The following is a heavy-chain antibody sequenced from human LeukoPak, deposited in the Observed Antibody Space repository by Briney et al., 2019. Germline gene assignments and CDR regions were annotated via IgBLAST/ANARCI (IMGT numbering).Heavy chain of an antibody. V-gene: IGHV3-23*01. CDR2: ISGSATGYMT. Sequence: GGSLRLSCAASGFTFNTYGMSWVRHSPGKGLEWVSAISGSATGYMTNYADSVKGRVTISADNDKNTRYLRMIILRVEDTAVYYCTNQYWAFEFWGQGTLVTVSS. J-gene: IGHJ4*02. D-gene: IGHD2-8*02. CDR1: GFTFNTYG. CDR3: TNQYWAFEF.